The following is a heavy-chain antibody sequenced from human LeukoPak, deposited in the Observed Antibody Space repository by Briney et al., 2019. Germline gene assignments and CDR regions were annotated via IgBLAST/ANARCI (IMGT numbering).Heavy chain of an antibody. CDR3: ARDFDDVNGDFYYIPDY. V-gene: IGHV3-30*02. CDR1: GFNFSRNG. Sequence: GGSLRLSCAASGFNFSRNGMHWVRQAPGKGLEWVAFIRYDGTKKFYGDSVRGRLTISRDNSKNTLYLQMNNLRDEDTAVYYCARDFDDVNGDFYYIPDYWGQGMLVTVSA. J-gene: IGHJ4*02. D-gene: IGHD2-21*02. CDR2: IRYDGTKK.